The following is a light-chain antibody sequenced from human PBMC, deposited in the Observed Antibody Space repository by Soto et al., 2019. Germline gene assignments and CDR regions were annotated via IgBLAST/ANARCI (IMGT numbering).Light chain of an antibody. V-gene: IGKV1-27*01. CDR1: QGISNY. CDR3: QKYNNAPWT. Sequence: DIQMTQSPSSLSASIGDRVIITCRASQGISNYLAWYQQKPGTVPKLLIYAASTVQSGVPSRFSGSGFGTDFTLAIASLQPEDVATYYCQKYNNAPWTFGQGTKVEI. J-gene: IGKJ1*01. CDR2: AAS.